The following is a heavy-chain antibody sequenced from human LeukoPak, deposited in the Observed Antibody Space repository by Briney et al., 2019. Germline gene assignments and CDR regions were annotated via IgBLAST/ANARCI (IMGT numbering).Heavy chain of an antibody. CDR1: GGSISSSSYY. Sequence: SETLSLTCTVSGGSISSSSYYWGWIRQPPGKGLEWIGSIYSSGSTYYNPSLNSRVTISVDTSKNQFSLNLSSVPASDTAVYYCARRGGSGRSFDYWGQGILVTVSS. J-gene: IGHJ4*02. D-gene: IGHD3-10*01. CDR2: IYSSGST. V-gene: IGHV4-39*01. CDR3: ARRGGSGRSFDY.